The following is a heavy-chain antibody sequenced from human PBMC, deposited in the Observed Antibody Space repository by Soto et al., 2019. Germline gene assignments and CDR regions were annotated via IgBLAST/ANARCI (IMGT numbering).Heavy chain of an antibody. CDR1: GLTLRSYA. Sequence: EGQLLQSGGDLVQPGGSLRLSCAGSGLTLRSYAMTWLRQTPEKGLEWVSTITGRSAVPSYADSVNGRFPVSRDNSKNTLYLQMNSLRPVDTAIYYCAKGGPFSGGFDPWGKGTLVPVSA. CDR2: ITGRSAVP. J-gene: IGHJ5*02. D-gene: IGHD3-10*01. CDR3: AKGGPFSGGFDP. V-gene: IGHV3-23*01.